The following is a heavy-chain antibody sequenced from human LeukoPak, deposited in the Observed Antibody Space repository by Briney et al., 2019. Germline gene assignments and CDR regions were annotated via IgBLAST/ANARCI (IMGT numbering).Heavy chain of an antibody. J-gene: IGHJ6*03. CDR1: GGTFSSYA. V-gene: IGHV1-69*13. CDR2: IIPIFGTA. D-gene: IGHD2-2*01. CDR3: ARGGVVPAANLFEYYYYYMDV. Sequence: ASVKVSCKASGGTFSSYAISWVRQAPGQGLEWMGGIIPIFGTANYAQKFQGRVTITADESTSTAYMELSSLRSEDTAVYYCARGGVVPAANLFEYYYYYMDVWGKGTTVTVSS.